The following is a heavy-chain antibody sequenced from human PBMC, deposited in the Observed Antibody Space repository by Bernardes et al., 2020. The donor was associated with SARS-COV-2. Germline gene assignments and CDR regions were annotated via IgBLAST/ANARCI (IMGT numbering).Heavy chain of an antibody. V-gene: IGHV1-2*02. J-gene: IGHJ4*02. CDR3: ARGCCTDGVCRIFDY. CDR1: GYTFTAYY. Sequence: ASVKVSCKASGYTFTAYYLHWVRQAPGQGLEWVGWINANSGGTRYAQQFQGRVTMTRDTSINTAYMELSRLRFDDKAVYYCARGCCTDGVCRIFDYWGQGTLITVYS. CDR2: INANSGGT. D-gene: IGHD2-8*01.